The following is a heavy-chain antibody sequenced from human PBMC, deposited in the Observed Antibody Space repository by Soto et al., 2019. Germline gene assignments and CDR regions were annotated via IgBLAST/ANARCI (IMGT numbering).Heavy chain of an antibody. V-gene: IGHV3-7*03. Sequence: PGGSLRLSCAASGFSFSSYWMSWVRQAPGKGLEWVANIKGDGSEENYVDSLKGRFTISRDNARNTLFLQMDSLRAEDTAVYYCARSRDRTVMITFGGENAFDIWGQGTMVTVSS. CDR2: IKGDGSEE. J-gene: IGHJ3*02. D-gene: IGHD3-16*01. CDR1: GFSFSSYW. CDR3: ARSRDRTVMITFGGENAFDI.